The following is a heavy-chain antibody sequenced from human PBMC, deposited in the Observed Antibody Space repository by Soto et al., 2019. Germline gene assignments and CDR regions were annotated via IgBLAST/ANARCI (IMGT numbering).Heavy chain of an antibody. V-gene: IGHV1-3*01. CDR2: INAGNGNT. D-gene: IGHD6-13*01. CDR3: ARTESYSSSWYKWDGMDV. CDR1: GYTFTSYA. J-gene: IGHJ6*02. Sequence: ASVKVSCKASGYTFTSYAMHWVRQAPGQRLEWMGWINAGNGNTKYAQKFQGIVTITRDTSTSIVYMELSSLRSEDTAVYYCARTESYSSSWYKWDGMDVWGQGTTVTVSS.